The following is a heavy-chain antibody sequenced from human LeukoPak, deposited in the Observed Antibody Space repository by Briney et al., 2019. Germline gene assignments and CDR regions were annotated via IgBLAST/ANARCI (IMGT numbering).Heavy chain of an antibody. Sequence: GGSLRLSCVVSEFPFNNHWMSWVRQSAGKRLEWVANIDQDGDEKYYVGSVKGRFTISRDNAKNSLYLQMNSLRAEDTAVYYCASDMVRGVIIMGKEGAFDIWGQGTMVTVSS. CDR2: IDQDGDEK. V-gene: IGHV3-7*01. J-gene: IGHJ3*02. D-gene: IGHD3-10*01. CDR1: EFPFNNHW. CDR3: ASDMVRGVIIMGKEGAFDI.